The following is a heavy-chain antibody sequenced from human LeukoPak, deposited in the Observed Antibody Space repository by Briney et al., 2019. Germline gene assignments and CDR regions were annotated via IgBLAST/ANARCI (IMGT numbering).Heavy chain of an antibody. D-gene: IGHD3-10*01. J-gene: IGHJ1*01. CDR2: ISGSGGST. Sequence: GGSLRLSCAASGFTLSSYAMSWVRQAPGKGLERVSAISGSGGSTYYADSVKGRFTISRDNSKNTLYLQMNSLRAEDTAVYYCAKVGSLWFGEFGYFQHWGQGTLVTVSS. CDR1: GFTLSSYA. V-gene: IGHV3-23*01. CDR3: AKVGSLWFGEFGYFQH.